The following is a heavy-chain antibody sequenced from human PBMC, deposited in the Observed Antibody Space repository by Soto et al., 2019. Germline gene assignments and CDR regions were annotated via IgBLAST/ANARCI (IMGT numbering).Heavy chain of an antibody. CDR1: GVTGSSYV. Sequence: VQLVQPGAEVKKPGSSVNVSCRAAGVTGSSYVIMGVRQAPGQGLEWMGGVIPLLATANYAETCRGRVTITADKSTSTAYMALSSLRSDATAVYYCAGFGYSKGYADWGQGTLVTVSS. V-gene: IGHV1-69*06. J-gene: IGHJ4*02. D-gene: IGHD4-4*01. CDR2: VIPLLATA. CDR3: AGFGYSKGYAD.